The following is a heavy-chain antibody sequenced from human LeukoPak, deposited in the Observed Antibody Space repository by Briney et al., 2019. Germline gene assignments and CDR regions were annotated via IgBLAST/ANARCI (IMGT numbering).Heavy chain of an antibody. Sequence: SETVSCKPSRGTLSSYAISWVRQAPGPGREGMGGSFPNFCTANYAQKFQGRVTTTADKSTSTAYMELSSLRSEDTAVYYCARVGSSSWYNFDYWGQGTLVTVSS. V-gene: IGHV1-69*06. CDR1: RGTLSSYA. J-gene: IGHJ4*02. CDR3: ARVGSSSWYNFDY. CDR2: SFPNFCTA. D-gene: IGHD6-13*01.